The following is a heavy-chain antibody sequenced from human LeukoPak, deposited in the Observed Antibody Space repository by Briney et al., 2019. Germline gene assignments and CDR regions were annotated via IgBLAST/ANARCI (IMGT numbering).Heavy chain of an antibody. D-gene: IGHD2-15*01. CDR1: GGSISSYY. V-gene: IGHV4-59*08. Sequence: SETLSLTCTVSGGSISSYYWSWIRQPPGKGLEWIGYIYYSGSTNYNPSLKSRVTISVDTSKNQFSLKLSSVTAADTAVYYCARMVVAAFDDYWGQGTLVTVSS. J-gene: IGHJ4*02. CDR2: IYYSGST. CDR3: ARMVVAAFDDY.